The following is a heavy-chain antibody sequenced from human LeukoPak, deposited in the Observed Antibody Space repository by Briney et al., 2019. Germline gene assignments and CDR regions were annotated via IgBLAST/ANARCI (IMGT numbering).Heavy chain of an antibody. CDR1: GFTFSSYG. V-gene: IGHV3-30*18. J-gene: IGHJ4*02. Sequence: GGSLRLSCAASGFTFSSYGMHWVRQAPGKGLKWVAVISYDGSNKYYADSVKGRFTISRDNSKNTLYLQMNSLRAEDTAVYYCAKEGEWLQAFDYWGQGTLVTVSS. CDR2: ISYDGSNK. CDR3: AKEGEWLQAFDY. D-gene: IGHD5-24*01.